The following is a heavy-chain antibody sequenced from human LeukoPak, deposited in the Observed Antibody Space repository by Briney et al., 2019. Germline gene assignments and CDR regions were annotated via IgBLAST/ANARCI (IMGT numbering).Heavy chain of an antibody. V-gene: IGHV5-51*01. CDR1: GYSFTNYW. CDR3: ARAQYGYGDY. Sequence: GESLKISCKGSGYSFTNYWIAWVRQMPGKGPEWMGIIYPGDSDTRYSPSFQGQVTISADKSISTAYLQWSSLKASDIAMYYCARAQYGYGDYWGQGTLVTVSS. D-gene: IGHD5-18*01. CDR2: IYPGDSDT. J-gene: IGHJ4*02.